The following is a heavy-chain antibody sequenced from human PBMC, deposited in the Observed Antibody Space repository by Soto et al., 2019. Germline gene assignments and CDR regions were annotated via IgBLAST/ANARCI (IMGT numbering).Heavy chain of an antibody. J-gene: IGHJ4*02. CDR3: AADYGDYIMKTDY. Sequence: SETLSLTCTVSGGSISSSSYYWGWIRQPPGKGLEWIGSIYYSGSTYYNPSLKSRVTISVDTSKNQFSLKLSSMTAADTAVYYCAADYGDYIMKTDYWGQGTLVTVSS. V-gene: IGHV4-39*01. CDR1: GGSISSSSYY. D-gene: IGHD4-17*01. CDR2: IYYSGST.